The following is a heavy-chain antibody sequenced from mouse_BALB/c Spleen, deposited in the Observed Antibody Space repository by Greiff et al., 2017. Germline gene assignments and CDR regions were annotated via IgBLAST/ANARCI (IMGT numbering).Heavy chain of an antibody. CDR3: TRPGYGNFPYYAMDY. CDR1: GFTFSNYW. V-gene: IGHV6-6*02. Sequence: EVKVEESGGGLVQPGGSMKLSCVASGFTFSNYWMNWVRQSPEKGLEWVAEIRLKSNNYATHYAESVKGRFTISRDDSKSSVYLQMNNLRAEDTGIYYCTRPGYGNFPYYAMDYWGQGTSVTVSS. D-gene: IGHD2-10*02. CDR2: IRLKSNNYAT. J-gene: IGHJ4*01.